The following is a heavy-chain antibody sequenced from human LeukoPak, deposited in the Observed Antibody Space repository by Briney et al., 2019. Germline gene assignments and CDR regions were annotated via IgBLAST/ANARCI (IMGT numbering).Heavy chain of an antibody. D-gene: IGHD3-22*01. CDR3: ARDSSGYSSLDY. J-gene: IGHJ4*02. CDR1: GGSISSGGYY. Sequence: SQTLSLTCTVSGGSISSGGYYWSWIRQHPGKGLEWIGYIYYSGSTYYNPSLKSRVTISVYTSKNQFSLKLSSVTAADTAVYYCARDSSGYSSLDYWGQGTLVTVSS. CDR2: IYYSGST. V-gene: IGHV4-31*03.